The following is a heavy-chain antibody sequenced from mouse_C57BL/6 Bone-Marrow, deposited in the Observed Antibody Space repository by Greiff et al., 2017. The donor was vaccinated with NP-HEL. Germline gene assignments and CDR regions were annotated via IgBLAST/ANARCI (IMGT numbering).Heavy chain of an antibody. CDR1: GYAFSSSW. CDR3: ARGGFYYGSSWGY. CDR2: IYPGDGDT. J-gene: IGHJ2*01. Sequence: QVQLQQSGPELVKPGASVKISCKASGYAFSSSWMNWVKQRPGKGLEWIGRIYPGDGDTNYNGKFKGKATLTADKSSSTAYMQLSSLTSEDSAVYFCARGGFYYGSSWGYWGQGTTLTVSS. D-gene: IGHD1-1*01. V-gene: IGHV1-82*01.